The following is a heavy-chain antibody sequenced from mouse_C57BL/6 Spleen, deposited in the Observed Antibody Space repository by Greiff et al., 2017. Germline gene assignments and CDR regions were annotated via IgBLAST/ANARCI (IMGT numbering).Heavy chain of an antibody. Sequence: EVQLVESGGGLVKPGGSLKLSCAASGFTFSSYAMSWVRQTPEKRLEWVATISDGGSYTYYPDNVKGRFTISRDNAKNNLYLQMSHLKSEDTAMYYCARDCGSTWFAYWGQGTLVTVSA. J-gene: IGHJ3*01. CDR3: ARDCGSTWFAY. V-gene: IGHV5-4*01. CDR2: ISDGGSYT. D-gene: IGHD1-1*01. CDR1: GFTFSSYA.